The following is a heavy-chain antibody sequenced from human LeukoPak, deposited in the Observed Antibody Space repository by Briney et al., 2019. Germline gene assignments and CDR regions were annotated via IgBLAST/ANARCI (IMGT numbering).Heavy chain of an antibody. D-gene: IGHD3-9*01. J-gene: IGHJ4*02. CDR2: IYHSGST. V-gene: IGHV4-4*02. CDR3: VLRYFDWLFDY. CDR1: GGSISSSNW. Sequence: SGTLSLTCAVSGGSISSSNWWGGVGQPPGKGLGWIGEIYHSGSTNYNPPLKRRVTISVDNSKNQLSLTLSSVTAADTAVYYCVLRYFDWLFDYWGQGTLVTVSS.